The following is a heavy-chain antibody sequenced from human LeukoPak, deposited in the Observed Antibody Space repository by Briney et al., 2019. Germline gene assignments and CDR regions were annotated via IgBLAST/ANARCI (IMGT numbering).Heavy chain of an antibody. J-gene: IGHJ4*02. CDR2: INPNSGGT. D-gene: IGHD3-22*01. V-gene: IGHV1-2*02. Sequence: ASVTVSCKASGYTFTGYYMHWVRQAPGQGLEWMGWINPNSGGTNYAQKFQGRVTMTRDTSISTAYMELSRLRSDDTAVYYCARAPITMIVVVSPPDDYWGQGTLVTVSS. CDR1: GYTFTGYY. CDR3: ARAPITMIVVVSPPDDY.